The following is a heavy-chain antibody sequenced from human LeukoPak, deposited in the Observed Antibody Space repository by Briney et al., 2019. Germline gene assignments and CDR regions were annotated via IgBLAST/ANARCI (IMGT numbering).Heavy chain of an antibody. CDR3: ARGYNAHMGYYYGMDV. J-gene: IGHJ6*02. V-gene: IGHV4-30-2*01. Sequence: LRLSCAASGFIFSNYGMNWVRQAPGKGLEWVGYIYHSGSTYYNPSLKSRVTISVDRSKNQFSLKLSSVTAADTAVYYCARGYNAHMGYYYGMDVWGQGTTVTVSS. D-gene: IGHD3-10*01. CDR1: GFIFSNYG. CDR2: IYHSGST.